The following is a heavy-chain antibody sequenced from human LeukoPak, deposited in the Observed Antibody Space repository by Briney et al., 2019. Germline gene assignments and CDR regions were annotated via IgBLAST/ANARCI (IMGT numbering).Heavy chain of an antibody. D-gene: IGHD3-22*01. CDR1: GYTSTSYD. Sequence: ASVKVSCKASGYTSTSYDINWVRQATGQGLEWMGWMNPNSGNTGYAQKFQGRGTITRNTSISTAYMELSSLRSEDTAVYYCATAGGYDSSGYWSLGDYWGQGTLVTVSS. CDR3: ATAGGYDSSGYWSLGDY. V-gene: IGHV1-8*03. J-gene: IGHJ4*02. CDR2: MNPNSGNT.